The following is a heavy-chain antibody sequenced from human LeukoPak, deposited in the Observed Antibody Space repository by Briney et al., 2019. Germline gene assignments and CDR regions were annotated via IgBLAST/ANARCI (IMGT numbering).Heavy chain of an antibody. CDR3: AKESPYAVGGTGRVYYFDY. CDR2: ISNSGRT. J-gene: IGHJ4*02. CDR1: GFTFSSCA. D-gene: IGHD1-26*01. Sequence: GGSLRLSCAASGFTFSSCAISWVRQAPGKGLEWVSAISNSGRTYYADSVKGRFTISRDNSKNTVHLQMNSLRAEDTAVYYCAKESPYAVGGTGRVYYFDYWGQGALVTVSS. V-gene: IGHV3-23*01.